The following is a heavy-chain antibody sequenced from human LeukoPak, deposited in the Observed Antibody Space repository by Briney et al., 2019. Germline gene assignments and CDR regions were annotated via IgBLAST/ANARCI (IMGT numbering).Heavy chain of an antibody. CDR3: AKYREHWLVPTGYALDV. Sequence: GGSLRLSCAASGFIFDDFAMDWVPQAPGKGLEWVSGVSWGVHSIEYADSVRGRFTSSRDNVNNSLYLQLNRLRTEDTAFYYCAKYREHWLVPTGYALDVWGQGTLVTVSS. CDR2: VSWGVHSI. V-gene: IGHV3-9*01. D-gene: IGHD6-19*01. J-gene: IGHJ3*01. CDR1: GFIFDDFA.